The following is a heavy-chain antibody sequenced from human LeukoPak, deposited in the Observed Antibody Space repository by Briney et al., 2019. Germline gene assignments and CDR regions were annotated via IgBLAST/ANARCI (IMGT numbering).Heavy chain of an antibody. Sequence: SQTLSLTCTVSGGSISSGSYYWSWIRQPAGKGLEWIGRIYTSGSTNYNPSLKSRVTISVDTSKNQFSLKLSSVTAADTAVYYCARGSANLGPWGQGTLVTVSS. V-gene: IGHV4-61*02. CDR2: IYTSGST. CDR1: GGSISSGSYY. J-gene: IGHJ5*02. CDR3: ARGSANLGP.